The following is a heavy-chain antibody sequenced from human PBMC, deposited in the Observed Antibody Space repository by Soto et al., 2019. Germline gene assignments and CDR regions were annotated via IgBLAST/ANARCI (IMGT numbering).Heavy chain of an antibody. J-gene: IGHJ3*02. CDR1: GFTVSSNY. CDR2: IYSGGST. V-gene: IGHV3-53*01. CDR3: ARDKQWLGGHALDI. D-gene: IGHD6-19*01. Sequence: GGSLRLSCAASGFTVSSNYMSWVRQAPGKGLEWVSVIYSGGSTYYADSVKGRFTISRDNSKNTLYLQMNSLRAEDTAVYYCARDKQWLGGHALDIWGKETMGT.